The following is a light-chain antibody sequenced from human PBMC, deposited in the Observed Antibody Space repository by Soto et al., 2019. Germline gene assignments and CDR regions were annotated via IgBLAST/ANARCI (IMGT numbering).Light chain of an antibody. CDR2: DAS. V-gene: IGKV3-11*01. J-gene: IGKJ4*01. Sequence: VLSTSPATLSLSPVERATLSVRASQSVSSYLAWYQQKPGQAPRLLIYDASNRATGIPARFSGSGSGTDFTLTISSLEPEDFAVYYCQQRSNWLTFGGGTKVDIK. CDR3: QQRSNWLT. CDR1: QSVSSY.